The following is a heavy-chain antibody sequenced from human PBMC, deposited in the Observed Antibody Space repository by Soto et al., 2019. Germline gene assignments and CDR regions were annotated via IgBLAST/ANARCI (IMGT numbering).Heavy chain of an antibody. Sequence: PSQTLSLTCAISGDSVSSNSAAWNWIRQSPSRGLEWLGRTYYRSKWYNDYAVSVKSRITISPDTSKNQFSLQLNSVTPEDTAVYYCARGRLGIAPAGKPRGYYGMDVWGQVNTVTVSS. V-gene: IGHV6-1*01. CDR2: TYYRSKWYN. J-gene: IGHJ6*02. CDR3: ARGRLGIAPAGKPRGYYGMDV. CDR1: GDSVSSNSAA. D-gene: IGHD6-13*01.